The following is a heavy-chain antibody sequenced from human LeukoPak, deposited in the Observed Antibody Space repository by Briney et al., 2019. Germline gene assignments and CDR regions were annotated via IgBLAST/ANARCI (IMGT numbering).Heavy chain of an antibody. CDR3: ARVSYYYDSSAINWFDP. CDR1: GGSISSSSYY. D-gene: IGHD3-22*01. V-gene: IGHV4-39*07. CDR2: IYYSGST. J-gene: IGHJ5*02. Sequence: SETLSLTCTVSGGSISSSSYYWGWIRQPLGKGLEWIGSIYYSGSTYYNPSLKSRVTISVDTSKNQFSLKLSSVTAADTAVYYCARVSYYYDSSAINWFDPWGQGTLVTVSS.